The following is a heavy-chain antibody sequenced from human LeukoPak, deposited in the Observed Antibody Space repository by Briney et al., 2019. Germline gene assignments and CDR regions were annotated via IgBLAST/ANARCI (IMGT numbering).Heavy chain of an antibody. CDR3: AKDSDYYDSSGYYDV. CDR2: ISYDGSNK. CDR1: GFTFSSYA. V-gene: IGHV3-30*04. Sequence: GRSLRLSCAASGFTFSSYAMHWVRQAPGKGLEWVAVISYDGSNKYYADSVKGRFTISRDNSKNTLYLQMNSLRAEDTAVYYCAKDSDYYDSSGYYDVWGQGTLVTVSS. J-gene: IGHJ4*02. D-gene: IGHD3-22*01.